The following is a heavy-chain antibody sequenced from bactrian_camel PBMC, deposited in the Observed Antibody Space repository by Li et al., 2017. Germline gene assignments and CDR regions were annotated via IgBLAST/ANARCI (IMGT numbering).Heavy chain of an antibody. CDR3: AADRFLTCKSDYARDFAS. V-gene: IGHV3S53*01. CDR2: TDSTGTT. Sequence: VQLVESGGGSVQAGGSLTILCAFSGYTSSSYCLAWFRQVPGKEREGVAGTDSTGTTTYADAVKGRFTISADNAKNILYLQMNSLKPEDTAIYYCAADRFLTCKSDYARDFASVGQGTQVTVS. J-gene: IGHJ6*01. CDR1: GYTSSSYC. D-gene: IGHD4*01.